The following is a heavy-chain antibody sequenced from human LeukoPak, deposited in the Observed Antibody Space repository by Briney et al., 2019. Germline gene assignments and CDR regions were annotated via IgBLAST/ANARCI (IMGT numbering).Heavy chain of an antibody. V-gene: IGHV3-23*01. CDR3: AKAANVDIVATIPANLDF. CDR2: ISGSGGGT. Sequence: GGSLRLSCAASGFTFGSFVMSWVRQAPGKGLEWVSDISGSGGGTYYADSVKGRFTISRDNSKNTLYLQMNSLRAEDPAVYYCAKAANVDIVATIPANLDFWGQGTLVTVSS. J-gene: IGHJ4*02. D-gene: IGHD5-12*01. CDR1: GFTFGSFV.